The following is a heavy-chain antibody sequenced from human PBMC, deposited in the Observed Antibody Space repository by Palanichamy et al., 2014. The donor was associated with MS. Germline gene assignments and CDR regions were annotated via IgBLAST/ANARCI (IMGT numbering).Heavy chain of an antibody. CDR1: GFTFSSDW. Sequence: EVQLVEVRGRALVQPGGSRRDSPRAASGFTFSSDWMHWVRQAPGEGLAWVARINNDGSSTSYAGFVKGRFTISRDNAKNTLYLQMSSLKAEDTAVYYCARDSRQCTGGACYFTYWGQGTLVTVSS. CDR2: INNDGSST. J-gene: IGHJ4*02. D-gene: IGHD2-8*02. V-gene: IGHV3-74*01. CDR3: ARDSRQCTGGACYFTY.